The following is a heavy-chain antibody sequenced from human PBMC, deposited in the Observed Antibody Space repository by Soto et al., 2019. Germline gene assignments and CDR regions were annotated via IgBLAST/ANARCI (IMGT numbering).Heavy chain of an antibody. CDR3: ARRWSSSHWFDP. D-gene: IGHD6-6*01. CDR1: GFHFTSYW. CDR2: INPGDSDT. V-gene: IGHV5-51*01. J-gene: IGHJ5*02. Sequence: GESLKISCQGSGFHFTSYWIGWVRQMPGRGLEWMGIINPGDSDTRYSPSFQGQVTISADKSTSTAYLQWSSLKASDTAMYFCARRWSSSHWFDPWGQGTLVTVSS.